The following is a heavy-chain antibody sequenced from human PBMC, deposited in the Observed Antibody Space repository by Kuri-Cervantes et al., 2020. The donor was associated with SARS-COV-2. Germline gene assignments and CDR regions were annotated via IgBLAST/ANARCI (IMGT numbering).Heavy chain of an antibody. CDR3: ARDLLAAGLQKGGYYYYYMDV. CDR2: ISSSSSYI. V-gene: IGHV3-21*04. D-gene: IGHD4-11*01. Sequence: GGSLRLSCAASGFTFSSYSMNWVRQAPGKGLEWVSSISSSSSYIYYADSVKGRFTISRDNAKNSLYLQMNSLRSEDTAVYYCARDLLAAGLQKGGYYYYYMDVWGKGTTVTVSS. CDR1: GFTFSSYS. J-gene: IGHJ6*03.